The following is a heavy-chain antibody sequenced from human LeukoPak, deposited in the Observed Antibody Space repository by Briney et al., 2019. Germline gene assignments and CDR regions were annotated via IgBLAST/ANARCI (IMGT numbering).Heavy chain of an antibody. D-gene: IGHD2/OR15-2a*01. CDR3: ARDLSDYYYYMDV. V-gene: IGHV3-21*01. Sequence: PGGSLSLSCAASGFPFSSYSINWVRRAPGKGLEWVSSISSSSSYIYYADSVKGRFTISRDNAKNSLYLQMNSLRAEDTAVYYCARDLSDYYYYMDVWGKGTTVTVSS. J-gene: IGHJ6*03. CDR1: GFPFSSYS. CDR2: ISSSSSYI.